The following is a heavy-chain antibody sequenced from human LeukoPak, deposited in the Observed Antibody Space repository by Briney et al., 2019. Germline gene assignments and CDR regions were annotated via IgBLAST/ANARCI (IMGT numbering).Heavy chain of an antibody. CDR3: ARDRDCSGGSCHNWFDP. V-gene: IGHV1-2*02. J-gene: IGHJ5*02. CDR2: ISPNSGTT. CDR1: GYTFTAYH. Sequence: GASVKVSCKASGYTFTAYHIHWVRQAPRQGLEWMGWISPNSGTTYYSQKFQGRVTMTSDTSISTAYMELSSLRLDDTAVYYCARDRDCSGGSCHNWFDPWGQGTLVTVSS. D-gene: IGHD2-15*01.